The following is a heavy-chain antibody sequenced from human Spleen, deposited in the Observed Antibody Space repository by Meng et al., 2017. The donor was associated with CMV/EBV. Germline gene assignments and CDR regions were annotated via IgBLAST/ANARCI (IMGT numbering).Heavy chain of an antibody. Sequence: VKQQQSCPRLLNPPQTLPLPFAISGDRLLRKCDAWNWNRQSQSRGLEWLGRTYYRSKWYNGYAVPVKSPITINPDTSKNQFSLQLNSVTPEDTAMYYCARSGSSGWIDYWGQGTLVTVSS. CDR3: ARSGSSGWIDY. CDR1: GDRLLRKCDA. D-gene: IGHD6-19*01. V-gene: IGHV6-1*01. J-gene: IGHJ4*02. CDR2: TYYRSKWYN.